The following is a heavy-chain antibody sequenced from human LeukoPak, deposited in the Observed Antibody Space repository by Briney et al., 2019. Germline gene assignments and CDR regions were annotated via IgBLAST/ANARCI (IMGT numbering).Heavy chain of an antibody. V-gene: IGHV3-53*01. Sequence: GGSLRLSCAASGFTVSSNYMSWVRQAPGKGLEWVSVIYSGGSGGSTYYADSVKGPFTTSRDNSKNRLYVQMTSLRAEDTAVYYCATRGDYGDYWYYFDYWGQGTLVTVSS. CDR2: IYSGGSGGST. D-gene: IGHD4-17*01. CDR1: GFTVSSNY. J-gene: IGHJ4*02. CDR3: ATRGDYGDYWYYFDY.